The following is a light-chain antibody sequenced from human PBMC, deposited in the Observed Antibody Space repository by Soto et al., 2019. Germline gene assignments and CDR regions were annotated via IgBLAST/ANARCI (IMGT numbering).Light chain of an antibody. CDR1: QRISSR. CDR2: KES. Sequence: DIQMTQSPSTLSASVGDRVTIACRASQRISSRLAWYQQKPGKAPKLLIYKESSLESGVPSRFSGSGSGTEFTLTISSLQPDDFATYYCQQYHDYWTFGQGTKVDIK. CDR3: QQYHDYWT. J-gene: IGKJ1*01. V-gene: IGKV1-5*03.